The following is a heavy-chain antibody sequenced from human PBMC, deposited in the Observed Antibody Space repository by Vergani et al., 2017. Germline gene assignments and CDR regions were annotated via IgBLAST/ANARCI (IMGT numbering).Heavy chain of an antibody. CDR3: ARVSNVLLWFGELSNPFDY. Sequence: QVQLVQSGAEVKKPGASVKVSCKASGYTFTSYYMHWVRQAPGQGLEWMGIINPSGGSTSYAQKFQGRVTMTRDTSTSTVYMELSSLRSEDTAVYYCARVSNVLLWFGELSNPFDYWGQGTLVTVSS. CDR2: INPSGGST. V-gene: IGHV1-46*01. J-gene: IGHJ4*02. CDR1: GYTFTSYY. D-gene: IGHD3-10*01.